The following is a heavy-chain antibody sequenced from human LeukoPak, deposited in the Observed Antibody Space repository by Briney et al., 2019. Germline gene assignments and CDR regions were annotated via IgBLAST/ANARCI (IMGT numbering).Heavy chain of an antibody. J-gene: IGHJ4*02. CDR2: ISGSGGST. CDR1: GFTFSSYA. CDR3: ESWIQLFGPSRDFDY. D-gene: IGHD5-18*01. V-gene: IGHV3-23*01. Sequence: GGSLRLSCAASGFTFSSYAMRWVRQAPGKGLDWVSAISGSGGSTYYADSVKGRFTISRDNSKNTLYLQMNSLRAEDTAVYYCESWIQLFGPSRDFDYWGQGTLVTVSS.